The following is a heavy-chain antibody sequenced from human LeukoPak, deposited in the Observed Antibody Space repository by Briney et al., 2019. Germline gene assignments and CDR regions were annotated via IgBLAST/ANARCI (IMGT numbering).Heavy chain of an antibody. CDR2: FSTSSGII. V-gene: IGHV3-48*02. J-gene: IGHJ4*02. Sequence: GGSLRLSCAASGFXFSSYSINWVRQAPGKGLEWVSYFSTSSGIIDYAGSVKGRFTISRDNAKNSLYLQMNSLRDEDTAVYYCARDSDYSFDYWGQGTLVTVSS. D-gene: IGHD4-11*01. CDR3: ARDSDYSFDY. CDR1: GFXFSSYS.